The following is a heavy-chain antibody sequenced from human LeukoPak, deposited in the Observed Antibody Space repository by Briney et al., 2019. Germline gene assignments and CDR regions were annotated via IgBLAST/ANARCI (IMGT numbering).Heavy chain of an antibody. J-gene: IGHJ4*02. CDR1: GGSISSYY. Sequence: SETLSLTCTVSGGSISSYYWGWIRQPPGKGLEWIGYIYYNGSTNYNPSLKSRVTISVDTSKNQFFLRLNSVTAADTAVYYCARGGVGVPTGIEYWGQGTLVTVSS. CDR2: IYYNGST. D-gene: IGHD1-26*01. V-gene: IGHV4-59*01. CDR3: ARGGVGVPTGIEY.